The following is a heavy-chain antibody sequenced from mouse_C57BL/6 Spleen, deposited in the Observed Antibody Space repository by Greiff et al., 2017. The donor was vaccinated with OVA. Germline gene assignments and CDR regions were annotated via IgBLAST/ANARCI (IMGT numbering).Heavy chain of an antibody. J-gene: IGHJ4*01. CDR1: GFSLTSYG. V-gene: IGHV2-6*03. CDR3: ARLTEYSNYAMDY. CDR2: IWSDGST. D-gene: IGHD2-5*01. Sequence: VNVVESGPGLVAPSQSLSITCTVSGFSLTSYGVHWVRQPPGKGLEWLVVIWSDGSTTYNSALKSRLSISKDNSKSQVFLKMNSLQTDDTAMYYCARLTEYSNYAMDYWGQGTSVTVSS.